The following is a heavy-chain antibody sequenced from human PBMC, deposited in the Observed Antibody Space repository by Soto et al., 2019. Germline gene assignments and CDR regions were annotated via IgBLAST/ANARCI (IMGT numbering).Heavy chain of an antibody. CDR3: GRGDWNYYYGMDV. D-gene: IGHD2-21*01. Sequence: QVQLVQSGAEVKKPGASVKLSCKASGYTFTRYYMHWLRQAPGQGLEWMGIINPSGGSTTYAQKFQGRVTMTRDTSTSTVYMELSSLRSEDTAVYYCGRGDWNYYYGMDVWGQGTTVTVSS. V-gene: IGHV1-46*03. CDR1: GYTFTRYY. CDR2: INPSGGST. J-gene: IGHJ6*02.